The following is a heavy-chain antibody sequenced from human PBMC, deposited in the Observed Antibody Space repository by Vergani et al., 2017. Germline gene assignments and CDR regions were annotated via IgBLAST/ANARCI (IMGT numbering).Heavy chain of an antibody. Sequence: EVQLVESGGGLVQPGGSLRLSCAASGFTFSSYWMSWVRQAPGKWLEWVANIKQDGSEKYYVDSVKGRFTISRDNAKNSLYLQMNSLRAEDTAVYYCARDLEVDTAMVTFYYFDYWGQGTLVTVSS. CDR1: GFTFSSYW. J-gene: IGHJ4*02. V-gene: IGHV3-7*01. CDR2: IKQDGSEK. D-gene: IGHD5-18*01. CDR3: ARDLEVDTAMVTFYYFDY.